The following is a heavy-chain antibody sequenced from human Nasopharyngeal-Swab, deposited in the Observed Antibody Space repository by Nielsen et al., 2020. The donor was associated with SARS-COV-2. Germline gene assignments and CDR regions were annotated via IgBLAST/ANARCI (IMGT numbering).Heavy chain of an antibody. Sequence: SAKVSCKASAGTFSSYAISWVRQAPGQGLEWMGRIIPILGIANYAQKFQGRVTITADKSTSTAYMELSSLRSEDTAVYYCARWGRTDGGNPRYFDYWGQGTLVTVSS. D-gene: IGHD4-23*01. J-gene: IGHJ4*02. CDR2: IIPILGIA. CDR3: ARWGRTDGGNPRYFDY. V-gene: IGHV1-69*04. CDR1: AGTFSSYA.